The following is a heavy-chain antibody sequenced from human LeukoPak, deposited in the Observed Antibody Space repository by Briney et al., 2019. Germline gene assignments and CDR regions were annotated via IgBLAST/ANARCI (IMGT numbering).Heavy chain of an antibody. Sequence: GASVKVSCKASGYTFTSYGISWVRQAPGQGLEWMGWISAYNGNTNYAQKLQGRVTMTTDTSTSTAYMELRSLRSDDTAVYYCARVSRLRDGYNYFDYWGQGTLVTVSS. V-gene: IGHV1-18*01. CDR2: ISAYNGNT. J-gene: IGHJ4*02. D-gene: IGHD5-24*01. CDR3: ARVSRLRDGYNYFDY. CDR1: GYTFTSYG.